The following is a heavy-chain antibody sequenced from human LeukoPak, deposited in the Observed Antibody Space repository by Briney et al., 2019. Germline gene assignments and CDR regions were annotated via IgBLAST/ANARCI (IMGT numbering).Heavy chain of an antibody. V-gene: IGHV3-23*01. CDR1: GFTFINCA. J-gene: IGHJ4*02. D-gene: IGHD5-18*01. CDR3: AKVRGYSYGPFDY. Sequence: PGGSLRLSCAASGFTFINCAMSWVRQAPGKGLEWVSTISGSGGSTYYADSVKGRFTISRDNSKNTLYLQMNSLRAEDTAVYYCAKVRGYSYGPFDYWGQGTLVTVSS. CDR2: ISGSGGST.